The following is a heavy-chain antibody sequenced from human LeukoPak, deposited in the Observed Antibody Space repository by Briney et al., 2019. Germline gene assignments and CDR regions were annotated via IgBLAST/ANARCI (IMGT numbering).Heavy chain of an antibody. CDR3: ARSDYDFWSAFP. D-gene: IGHD3-3*01. CDR1: GFTFSGYS. Sequence: GGSLRLSCAASGFTFSGYSMNWVRQAPGKGLEWVSSISSSSSYIYYADSVKGRFTISRDNAKNSLYLQMNSLRAEDTAVYYCARSDYDFWSAFPWGQGTLVTVSS. CDR2: ISSSSSYI. V-gene: IGHV3-21*01. J-gene: IGHJ5*02.